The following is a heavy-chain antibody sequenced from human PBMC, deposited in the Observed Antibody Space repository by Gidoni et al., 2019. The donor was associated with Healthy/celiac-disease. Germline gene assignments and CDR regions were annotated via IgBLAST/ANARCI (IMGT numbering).Heavy chain of an antibody. J-gene: IGHJ4*02. D-gene: IGHD1-26*01. Sequence: QVQLVQSGAEVKKPGASVTVSCKASGYTFTGYYMHWVRQAPGQGLEWMGWINPNSGCTNHAQKFQGRVTMTRDTSISTAYMELSRLRSDDTAVYYCARSGWELLRVDYWGQGTLVTVSS. V-gene: IGHV1-2*02. CDR3: ARSGWELLRVDY. CDR2: INPNSGCT. CDR1: GYTFTGYY.